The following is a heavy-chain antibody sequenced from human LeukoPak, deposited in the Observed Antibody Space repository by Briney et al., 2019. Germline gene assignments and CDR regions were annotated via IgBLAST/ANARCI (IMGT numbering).Heavy chain of an antibody. Sequence: SVKVSCKASGGTFSSYATSWVRQAPGQGLEWMGRIIPILGIANYAQKFQGRDTITADKSTSIAYMELSSLRSEDTAVYYCARSAYSNYPYNWFDPWGQGTLVTVSS. D-gene: IGHD4-11*01. CDR2: IIPILGIA. V-gene: IGHV1-69*04. J-gene: IGHJ5*02. CDR3: ARSAYSNYPYNWFDP. CDR1: GGTFSSYA.